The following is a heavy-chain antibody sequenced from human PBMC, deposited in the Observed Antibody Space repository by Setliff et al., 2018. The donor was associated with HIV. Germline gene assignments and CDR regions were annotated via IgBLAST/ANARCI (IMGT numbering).Heavy chain of an antibody. D-gene: IGHD2-15*01. CDR3: ARVGSYWTQFDY. CDR2: MAPYRGNT. J-gene: IGHJ4*01. Sequence: ASVKVSCKISGDTFTSYDSNWVRQAAGNGLAWMGWMAPYRGNTGYAQKFQGRVSMTRNTSMSTAYMELSSLRSEDTAVYYCARVGSYWTQFDYWGQGTLVTV. V-gene: IGHV1-8*02. CDR1: GDTFTSYD.